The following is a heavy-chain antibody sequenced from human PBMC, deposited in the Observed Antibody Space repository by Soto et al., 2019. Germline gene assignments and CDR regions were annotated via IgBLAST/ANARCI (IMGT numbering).Heavy chain of an antibody. J-gene: IGHJ4*02. D-gene: IGHD1-1*01. V-gene: IGHV4-31*03. CDR3: ARDSSGQTGTLDY. CDR1: GGSISSGGYY. Sequence: QVQLQESGPGLVKPSQTLSLTCTVSGGSISSGGYYWSWIRQHPGKGLEWIGYIYYSGSTYYNPSIMSRVTISVDTSKNQFSLKLSSVTAADTAVYYCARDSSGQTGTLDYWGQGTLVTVSS. CDR2: IYYSGST.